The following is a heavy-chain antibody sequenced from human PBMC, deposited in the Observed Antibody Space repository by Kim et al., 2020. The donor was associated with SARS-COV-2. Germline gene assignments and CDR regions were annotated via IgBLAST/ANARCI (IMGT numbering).Heavy chain of an antibody. CDR2: IYYSGST. V-gene: IGHV4-59*08. J-gene: IGHJ6*02. Sequence: SETLSLTCTVSGGSISSNYWSWIRQPPGKGLEWIGYIYYSGSTKYNPSLKSRVTISVDTSKNQFSLKLSSVTAADTAVYYCARHPLFYAMDVWGHGTTVT. CDR1: GGSISSNY. CDR3: ARHPLFYAMDV.